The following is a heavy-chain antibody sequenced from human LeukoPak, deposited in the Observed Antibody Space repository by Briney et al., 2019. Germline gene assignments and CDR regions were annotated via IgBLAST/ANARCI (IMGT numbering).Heavy chain of an antibody. Sequence: SETLSLTCTVSGGSISSSSYYWGWIRQPPGKGLEWIGSIYYSGSTYYNPSLKSRVTISVDTSKNQFSLKLSSVTAADTAVYYCGRTYCGGDCYDDLYFDLWGRRTLVTVSS. V-gene: IGHV4-39*01. CDR2: IYYSGST. CDR3: GRTYCGGDCYDDLYFDL. D-gene: IGHD2-21*02. J-gene: IGHJ2*01. CDR1: GGSISSSSYY.